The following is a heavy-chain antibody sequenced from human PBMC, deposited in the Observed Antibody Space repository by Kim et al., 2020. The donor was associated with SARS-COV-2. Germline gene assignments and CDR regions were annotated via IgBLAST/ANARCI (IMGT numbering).Heavy chain of an antibody. CDR3: ARDSEYYDILTGYYQLDY. J-gene: IGHJ4*02. D-gene: IGHD3-9*01. CDR2: ISYDGSNK. CDR1: GFTFSSYA. Sequence: GGSLRLSCAASGFTFSSYAMHWVRQAPGKGLEWVAVISYDGSNKYYADSVKGRFTISRDNSKNTLYLQMNSLRAEDTAVYYCARDSEYYDILTGYYQLDYWGQGTLVTVSS. V-gene: IGHV3-30*04.